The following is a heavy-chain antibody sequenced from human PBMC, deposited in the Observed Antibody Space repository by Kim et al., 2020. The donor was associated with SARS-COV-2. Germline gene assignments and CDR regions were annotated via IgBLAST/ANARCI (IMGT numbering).Heavy chain of an antibody. D-gene: IGHD5-18*01. V-gene: IGHV1-8*01. J-gene: IGHJ4*02. CDR3: AREGTAMTDY. CDR2: NT. Sequence: NTGTARKFQGRVTMTRNTSISTAYMELSSLRSEDTAVYYCAREGTAMTDYWGQGTLVTVSS.